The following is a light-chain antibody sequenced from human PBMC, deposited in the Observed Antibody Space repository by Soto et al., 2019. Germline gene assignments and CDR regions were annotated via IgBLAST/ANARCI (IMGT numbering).Light chain of an antibody. Sequence: EIVMTQSPATLSVSPGERATLSCRASQPVSSNFAWYRQKPGQAPTLVIYRASTRATGIPARFHGSGSGTRFTLTLSSLQSEGFAVYFCQQYNNWPDTFGQGTKLEIK. CDR2: RAS. J-gene: IGKJ2*01. V-gene: IGKV3-15*01. CDR3: QQYNNWPDT. CDR1: QPVSSN.